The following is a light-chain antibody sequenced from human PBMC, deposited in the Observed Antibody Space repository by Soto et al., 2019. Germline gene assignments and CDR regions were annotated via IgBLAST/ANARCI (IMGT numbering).Light chain of an antibody. CDR2: KAS. CDR1: QTISSW. J-gene: IGKJ1*01. Sequence: DIQMTHSPSTLSASVRDIVTITCRASQTISSWLAWYQQKPGKAPKLLIYKASTLKSGVPSRFSGSGSGTEFTLTISSLQPDDFATYYCQHYNSYSEAFGQGTKVDIK. CDR3: QHYNSYSEA. V-gene: IGKV1-5*03.